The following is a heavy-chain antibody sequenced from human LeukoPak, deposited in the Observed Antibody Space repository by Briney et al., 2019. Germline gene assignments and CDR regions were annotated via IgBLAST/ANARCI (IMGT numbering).Heavy chain of an antibody. J-gene: IGHJ5*02. D-gene: IGHD6-19*01. CDR1: GFSFSGSA. V-gene: IGHV3-73*01. Sequence: GGSLRLSCAASGFSFSGSALHWVRQASGKGLEWVGRIRGKPNNYATAYAASLKGRFTISRDDSKNTAYLQMNSLKTEDTAVYYCIRQKGDSSGGWFDPWGQGTLVTVSS. CDR3: IRQKGDSSGGWFDP. CDR2: IRGKPNNYAT.